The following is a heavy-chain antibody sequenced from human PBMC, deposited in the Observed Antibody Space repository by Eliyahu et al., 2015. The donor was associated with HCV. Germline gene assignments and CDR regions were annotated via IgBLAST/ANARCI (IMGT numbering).Heavy chain of an antibody. Sequence: QLHLQESGPGLVKPSETLTLSCNVSGDSMKSYYWSWIRQPAGKGLEWIGLIYSTGRTHYNPSLESRVTISTDTSKNQILLQLTSVTAADTAVYFCARYYYDLWTRQHFDVWGQGTTVIVSS. CDR2: IYSTGRT. V-gene: IGHV4-4*07. J-gene: IGHJ3*01. D-gene: IGHD3-3*01. CDR3: ARYYYDLWTRQHFDV. CDR1: GDSMKSYY.